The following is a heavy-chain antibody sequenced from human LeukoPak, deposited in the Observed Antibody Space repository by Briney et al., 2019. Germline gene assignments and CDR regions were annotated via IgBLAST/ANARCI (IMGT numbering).Heavy chain of an antibody. V-gene: IGHV3-23*01. CDR1: GFTFSRSA. J-gene: IGHJ4*02. D-gene: IGHD3-16*01. CDR2: IIYSGGST. Sequence: GGSLRLSCAASGFTFSRSAVTWVRQGPGTGLEFVASIIYSGGSTYYADSVNGRFTISRDNSKNTLYLQMNSLRAEDTALYYCAKDGLYYDGSEHVYYFDSWGQGTLVTVSS. CDR3: AKDGLYYDGSEHVYYFDS.